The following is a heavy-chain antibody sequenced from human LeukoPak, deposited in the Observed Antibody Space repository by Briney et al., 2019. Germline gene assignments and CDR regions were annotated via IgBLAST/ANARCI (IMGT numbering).Heavy chain of an antibody. D-gene: IGHD3-22*01. CDR3: ARQYYYDSSGYYGAFEI. CDR2: IYYSGST. V-gene: IGHV4-39*01. Sequence: SETLSLTCTVSGGSISSSRYYWGWIRQPPGKGLEWIGSIYYSGSTYYNPSLKSRVTISVDTSKNQFSLSLSSVTAADTAVYYCARQYYYDSSGYYGAFEIWGQGTMVTVSS. CDR1: GGSISSSRYY. J-gene: IGHJ3*02.